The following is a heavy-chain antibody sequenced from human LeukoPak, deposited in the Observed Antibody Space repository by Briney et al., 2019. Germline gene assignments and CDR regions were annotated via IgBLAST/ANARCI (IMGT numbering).Heavy chain of an antibody. CDR3: ARGASPQGYAMGAIYGMDV. V-gene: IGHV1-46*01. Sequence: ASVKVSCKASGYTFTSYYMHWVRQAPGQGLEWMGIINPSGGSTSYAQKFQGRVTMTRDTSTSTVYMALSSLRSEDTAVYYCARGASPQGYAMGAIYGMDVWGQGTTVTVSS. J-gene: IGHJ6*02. D-gene: IGHD5-12*01. CDR1: GYTFTSYY. CDR2: INPSGGST.